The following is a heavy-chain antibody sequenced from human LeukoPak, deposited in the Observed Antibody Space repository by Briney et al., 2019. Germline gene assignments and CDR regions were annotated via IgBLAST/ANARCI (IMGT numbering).Heavy chain of an antibody. CDR1: GYSFTSYW. D-gene: IGHD6-13*01. Sequence: GESLKISCKGSGYSFTSYWISWVRQAPGKGLEWVSAISGSGGSAYHADSVKGRFTISRDNSKNTLYLQMNSLRAEDTAVYYCAKGAGIAAAGTPFDYWGQGTLVTVSS. CDR3: AKGAGIAAAGTPFDY. V-gene: IGHV3-23*01. CDR2: ISGSGGSA. J-gene: IGHJ4*02.